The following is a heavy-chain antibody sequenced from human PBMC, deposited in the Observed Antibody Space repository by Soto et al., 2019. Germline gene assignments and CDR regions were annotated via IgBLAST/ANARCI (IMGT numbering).Heavy chain of an antibody. V-gene: IGHV4-39*01. J-gene: IGHJ4*02. D-gene: IGHD1-1*01. CDR3: ARHGPLTNNWHQLNC. Sequence: QLQLQESGPGLVKPSETLSLTCTVSGGSISSSPYYWAWIRQPPGKGLQWIGNIYYNGNTFYNPSLWSRVTISRDTSKSQFSLGLSSVTASDTAVYYCARHGPLTNNWHQLNCWGQGTLVTVSS. CDR2: IYYNGNT. CDR1: GGSISSSPYY.